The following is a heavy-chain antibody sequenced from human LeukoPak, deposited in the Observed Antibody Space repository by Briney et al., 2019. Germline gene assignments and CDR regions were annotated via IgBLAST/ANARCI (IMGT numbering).Heavy chain of an antibody. CDR3: AKIGAVAGHFDY. CDR1: GFTFSRYG. Sequence: GGSLRLSCAASGFTFSRYGMHWVRQAPGKGLEWVAFIRYDGSDKYYADSAKGRFTISRDNSKNTLYLQMDSLRADDTSVYYCAKIGAVAGHFDYWGQGTLVTVSS. D-gene: IGHD6-19*01. J-gene: IGHJ4*02. CDR2: IRYDGSDK. V-gene: IGHV3-30*02.